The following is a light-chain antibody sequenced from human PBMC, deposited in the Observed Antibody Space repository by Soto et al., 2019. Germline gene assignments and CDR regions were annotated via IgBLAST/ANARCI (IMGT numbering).Light chain of an antibody. CDR3: QVWDSGTVV. CDR1: NIGNKN. CDR2: RDF. J-gene: IGLJ2*01. V-gene: IGLV3-9*01. Sequence: ELTQPLSVSVALGQTARITCGGNNIGNKNVHWYQQRPGQAPVLVIYRDFNRPSGIPERFSGSNSVNTATLTISRAQAGDEADYYCQVWDSGTVVFGGGTKVTVL.